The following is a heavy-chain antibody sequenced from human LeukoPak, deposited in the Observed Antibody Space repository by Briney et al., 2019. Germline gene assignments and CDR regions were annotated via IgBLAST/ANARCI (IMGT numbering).Heavy chain of an antibody. D-gene: IGHD3-3*01. CDR3: AKDQRTYYDFWSGYLDAFDI. J-gene: IGHJ3*02. Sequence: GGSLRLSCAASGFTFSDHYMSWVRQAPGKGLEWASYISGSGSNIYYVDSVKGRFTISRDNSKNTLYLQMNSLRAEDTAVYYCAKDQRTYYDFWSGYLDAFDIWGQGTMVTVSS. V-gene: IGHV3-11*04. CDR2: ISGSGSNI. CDR1: GFTFSDHY.